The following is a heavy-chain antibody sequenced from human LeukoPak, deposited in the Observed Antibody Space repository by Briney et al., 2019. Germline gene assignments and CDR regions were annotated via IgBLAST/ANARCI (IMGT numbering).Heavy chain of an antibody. D-gene: IGHD6-19*01. CDR1: GGTFSSYT. CDR3: ASIAVADKPLFGY. J-gene: IGHJ4*02. V-gene: IGHV1-69*02. Sequence: SVKVSCKASGGTFSSYTISWVRQAPGQGLEWMGRIILILGIANYAQKFQGRVTITADKSTSTAYMELSSLRSEDTAVYYCASIAVADKPLFGYWGQGTLVTVSS. CDR2: IILILGIA.